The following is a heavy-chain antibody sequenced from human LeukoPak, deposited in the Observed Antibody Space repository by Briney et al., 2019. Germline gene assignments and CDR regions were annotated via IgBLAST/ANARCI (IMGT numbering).Heavy chain of an antibody. D-gene: IGHD5-24*01. J-gene: IGHJ4*02. CDR1: GFPFSSYW. Sequence: GGSLRLSCVASGFPFSSYWMTWVRQAPGKGLEWVANIKQDGSKKSYVDSVKGRFTISRDNAKNSLYLQMNSLRAEDTAIYYCTXVGYIXEGIDXXGQGTLVTVSS. CDR3: TXVGYIXEGIDX. CDR2: IKQDGSKK. V-gene: IGHV3-7*01.